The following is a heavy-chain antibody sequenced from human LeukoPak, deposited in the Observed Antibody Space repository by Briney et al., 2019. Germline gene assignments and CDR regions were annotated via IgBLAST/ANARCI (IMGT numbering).Heavy chain of an antibody. CDR1: GYSISSGYY. Sequence: SETLSLTCTVSGYSISSGYYWVWIRQPPGKGLEWIGSIYHTGSTSYYPSLKSRVTMSVDTPKNQFSLKLTSVTAADTAVYYCARQSIAARGYYYYMDVWGKGTTVTVSS. V-gene: IGHV4-38-2*02. J-gene: IGHJ6*03. D-gene: IGHD6-6*01. CDR2: IYHTGST. CDR3: ARQSIAARGYYYYMDV.